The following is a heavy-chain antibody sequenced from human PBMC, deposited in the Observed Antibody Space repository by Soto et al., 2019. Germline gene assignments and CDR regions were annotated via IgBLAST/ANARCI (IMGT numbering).Heavy chain of an antibody. J-gene: IGHJ4*02. D-gene: IGHD3-22*01. CDR1: GYTFTSYA. CDR3: ARFDEDYYDSSGYPSLSFDY. CDR2: INAGNGNT. V-gene: IGHV1-3*01. Sequence: SVKVSCKASGYTFTSYAMNWVRQAPGQRLEWMGWINAGNGNTKYSQKFQGRVTITRDTSASTAYMELSSLRSEGTAVYYCARFDEDYYDSSGYPSLSFDYWGQGTLVTVSS.